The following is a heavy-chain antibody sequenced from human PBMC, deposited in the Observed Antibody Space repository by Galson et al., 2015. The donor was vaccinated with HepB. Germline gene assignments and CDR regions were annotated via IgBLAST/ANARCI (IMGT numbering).Heavy chain of an antibody. V-gene: IGHV1-69*13. CDR2: IIPIFGTA. CDR1: GGTFSSYA. J-gene: IGHJ4*02. Sequence: SVKVSCKASGGTFSSYAISWMRQAPGQGLEWMGGIIPIFGTANYAQKFQGRVTITADESTSTAYMELSSLRSEDTAVYYCARDGFGSHYYDSSGYYTLDYWGQGTLVTVSS. D-gene: IGHD3-22*01. CDR3: ARDGFGSHYYDSSGYYTLDY.